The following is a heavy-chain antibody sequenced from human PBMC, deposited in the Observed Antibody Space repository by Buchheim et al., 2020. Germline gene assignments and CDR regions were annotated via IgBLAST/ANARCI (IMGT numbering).Heavy chain of an antibody. V-gene: IGHV4-39*07. Sequence: QLQLQESGPGLVKPSETLSLTCTVSGGSISSSSYYWGWIRQPPGKGLEWIGSIYYSGSTYYNPSLKSRVTISVDTSKNQFSLKLSSVTAADTAVYYCARDRYCSSTSCPLWYWGQGTL. J-gene: IGHJ4*02. CDR3: ARDRYCSSTSCPLWY. CDR1: GGSISSSSYY. CDR2: IYYSGST. D-gene: IGHD2-2*01.